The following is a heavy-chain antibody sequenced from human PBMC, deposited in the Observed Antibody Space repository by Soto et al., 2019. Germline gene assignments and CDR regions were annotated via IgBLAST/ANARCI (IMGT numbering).Heavy chain of an antibody. Sequence: ASVKVSCKASGYTFTNYGISWVRQPPGQGLEWMGWISAYNGNTNYAQKLQGRVTMTTDTSTSTAYMELRSLRYVDTAVYYCARVLLFLEWLLSDYDYYGMDVWGQGTTVTVSS. CDR1: GYTFTNYG. CDR3: ARVLLFLEWLLSDYDYYGMDV. CDR2: ISAYNGNT. D-gene: IGHD3-3*01. J-gene: IGHJ6*02. V-gene: IGHV1-18*01.